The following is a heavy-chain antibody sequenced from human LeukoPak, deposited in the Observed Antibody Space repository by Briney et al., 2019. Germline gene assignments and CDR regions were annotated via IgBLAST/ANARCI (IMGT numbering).Heavy chain of an antibody. CDR3: ASGLLIVVVPEIYYMDV. Sequence: GGSLRLSCAASGFTFSSYWMSWVRQAPGKGLEWVANIKQDGSEKYYVDSVKGRFTISRDNAKNSLYLQMNSLRAEDTAVYYCASGLLIVVVPEIYYMDVWGKGTTVTVSS. V-gene: IGHV3-7*01. J-gene: IGHJ6*03. D-gene: IGHD2-2*01. CDR1: GFTFSSYW. CDR2: IKQDGSEK.